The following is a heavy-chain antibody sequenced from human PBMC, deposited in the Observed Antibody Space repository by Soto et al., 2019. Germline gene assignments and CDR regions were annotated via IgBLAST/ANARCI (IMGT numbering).Heavy chain of an antibody. V-gene: IGHV3-7*01. CDR2: IKQDGSEK. Sequence: GGSLRLSCVASGFTFSSYWMSWVRQAPGKGLEWVANIKQDGSEKYYVDSVKGRFTISRDNAKNSLYLQMNSLRAEDTAVYYCARSTGYSSSWYPGPWGQGTLVTVSS. D-gene: IGHD6-13*01. CDR1: GFTFSSYW. CDR3: ARSTGYSSSWYPGP. J-gene: IGHJ5*02.